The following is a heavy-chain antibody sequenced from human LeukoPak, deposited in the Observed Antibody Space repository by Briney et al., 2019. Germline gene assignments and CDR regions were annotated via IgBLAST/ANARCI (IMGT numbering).Heavy chain of an antibody. CDR3: AKGQYGNYYYYYMDV. CDR2: IRYDGSNK. J-gene: IGHJ6*03. D-gene: IGHD2-2*01. CDR1: GFTFSSYG. V-gene: IGHV3-30*02. Sequence: GGSLRLSCAASGFTFSSYGMPWVRQAPGEGPEWVAFIRYDGSNKYYADSVKGRFTISRDNSKNTLYLQMNSLRAEDTAVYYCAKGQYGNYYYYYMDVWGKGTTVTISS.